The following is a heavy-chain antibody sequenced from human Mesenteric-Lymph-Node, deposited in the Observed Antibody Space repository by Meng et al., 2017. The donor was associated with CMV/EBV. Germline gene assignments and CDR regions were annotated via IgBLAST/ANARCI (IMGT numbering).Heavy chain of an antibody. CDR1: GGSISSYY. D-gene: IGHD2-2*02. CDR2: IYYSGST. V-gene: IGHV4-59*01. CDR3: ARAGYCSSTSCYTLFDY. Sequence: SETLSLTCTVSGGSISSYYWSWIRQPPGKGLEWIGYIYYSGSTNYNPSLKSRVTISVDTSKNQFSLKLSSVTAADTAVYHCARAGYCSSTSCYTLFDYWGQGTLVTVS. J-gene: IGHJ4*02.